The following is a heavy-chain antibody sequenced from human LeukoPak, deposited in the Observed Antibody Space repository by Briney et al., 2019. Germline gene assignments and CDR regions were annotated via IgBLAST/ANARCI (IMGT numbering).Heavy chain of an antibody. Sequence: GRSLRLSCAASGFTFSSYAMHWVRQAPGKGLEWVSLIYSGGGTYYADSVKGRFTISRDNSRNTLSLQMNSLRVDDTGVYYCARGFRSVTTWGYFDYWGQGALVTVSS. V-gene: IGHV3-66*01. D-gene: IGHD4-17*01. CDR2: IYSGGGT. CDR3: ARGFRSVTTWGYFDY. J-gene: IGHJ4*02. CDR1: GFTFSSYA.